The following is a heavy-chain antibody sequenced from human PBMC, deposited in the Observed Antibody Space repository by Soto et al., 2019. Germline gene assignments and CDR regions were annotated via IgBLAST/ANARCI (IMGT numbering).Heavy chain of an antibody. J-gene: IGHJ6*02. D-gene: IGHD2-2*01. Sequence: EAQMVESGGGLIQPGGSLRLSCAASGFSVSAYYLAWVRQAPGKGLEWLSNIYRGGSTYYADSVKGRFTISRDDSRNTLYLHMSKLRDDDTAVYHCARGYCGSTNCFEFPQPNGMDVWGPGATVTVSS. CDR1: GFSVSAYY. CDR3: ARGYCGSTNCFEFPQPNGMDV. CDR2: IYRGGST. V-gene: IGHV3-53*01.